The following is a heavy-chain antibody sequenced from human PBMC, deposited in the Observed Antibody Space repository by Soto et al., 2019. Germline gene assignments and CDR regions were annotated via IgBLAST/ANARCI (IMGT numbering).Heavy chain of an antibody. V-gene: IGHV3-23*01. CDR2: ISDSGGAT. D-gene: IGHD2-21*02. CDR1: GFSFSTYA. J-gene: IGHJ4*02. CDR3: AKDLVSGDGLWLMDE. Sequence: EVQLLESGGGLVQPGGSLRVSCAASGFSFSTYAMSWVRQAPGKGPEWVSGISDSGGATFYADSVKGRFTISRDNSLNTLYLQMNSLRGEDTALYYCAKDLVSGDGLWLMDEWGQGTLVTVSP.